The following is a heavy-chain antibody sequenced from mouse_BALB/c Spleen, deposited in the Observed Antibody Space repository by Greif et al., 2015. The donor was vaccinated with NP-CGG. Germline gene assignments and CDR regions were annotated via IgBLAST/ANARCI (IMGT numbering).Heavy chain of an antibody. CDR3: ARDWYFDY. CDR1: GYTFTSSW. V-gene: IGHV1S130*01. Sequence: LQESGSVLVRPGASVKLSCKASGYTFTSSWMHWAKQRPGQGLEWIGEIHPNSGNTNYNEKFKGKATLTVDTSSSTAYADLSSLTSEDSAVYYCARDWYFDYWGQGTTLTVSS. D-gene: IGHD4-1*01. J-gene: IGHJ2*01. CDR2: IHPNSGNT.